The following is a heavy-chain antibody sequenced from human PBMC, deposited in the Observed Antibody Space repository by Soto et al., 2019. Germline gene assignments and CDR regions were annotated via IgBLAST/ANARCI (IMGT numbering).Heavy chain of an antibody. V-gene: IGHV4-39*01. CDR3: ARQAPYGGSTY. Sequence: HQQLQESGPGLVKPSETLSLTCTVSGGSISSSTYYWGWIRQPPGKGLEWIGSIYNSGSTYYNPSLKSRVTISVDTPKNQISLRLSSVTAADTAVYYCARQAPYGGSTYWGQGSLVTVSS. J-gene: IGHJ4*02. D-gene: IGHD2-15*01. CDR1: GGSISSSTYY. CDR2: IYNSGST.